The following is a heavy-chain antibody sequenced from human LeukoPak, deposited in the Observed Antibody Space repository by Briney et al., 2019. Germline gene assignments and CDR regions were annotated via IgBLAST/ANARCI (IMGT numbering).Heavy chain of an antibody. D-gene: IGHD6-19*01. CDR2: IISSGAST. J-gene: IGHJ4*02. CDR1: GFTVCSYG. CDR3: AKTTYNGGWGVDY. V-gene: IGHV3-23*01. Sequence: GGSPRLSCAAPGFTVCSYGMNWGRQAPGKGLEWVSGIISSGASTYYANSVKGRFTISRDNSKNTLFLQMTSLRAEDTAVYYCAKTTYNGGWGVDYWGQGTLVTVSS.